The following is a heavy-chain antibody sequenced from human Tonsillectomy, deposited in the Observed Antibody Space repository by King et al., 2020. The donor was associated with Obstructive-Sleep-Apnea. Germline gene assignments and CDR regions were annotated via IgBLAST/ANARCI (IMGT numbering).Heavy chain of an antibody. D-gene: IGHD2-15*01. V-gene: IGHV1-2*02. J-gene: IGHJ4*02. CDR1: GYTFTGYY. Sequence: QLVQSGAEVKKPGASVKVSCKASGYTFTGYYMHWVRQAPGQELEWMGWINPNSGGTNYAQKFQGRVTMTRDTSISTAYMELSRLRSDDTAVYYCARVGYCSGGSCYSYYFDYWGQGTLVTVSS. CDR2: INPNSGGT. CDR3: ARVGYCSGGSCYSYYFDY.